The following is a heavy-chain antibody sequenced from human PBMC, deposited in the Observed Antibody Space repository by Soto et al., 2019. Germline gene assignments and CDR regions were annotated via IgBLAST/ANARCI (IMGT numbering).Heavy chain of an antibody. D-gene: IGHD3-3*01. V-gene: IGHV3-33*01. CDR3: ARDFYDFWSGYYTFRY. Sequence: PGGSLRLSCAASGFSFSSYGLNWVRQAPGKGLEWVAVIWYDGTNKYYADSVKGRFTISRDDSKNSLYLQMNSLRAEDTAVYYCARDFYDFWSGYYTFRYWGQGTLVTVSS. J-gene: IGHJ4*02. CDR2: IWYDGTNK. CDR1: GFSFSSYG.